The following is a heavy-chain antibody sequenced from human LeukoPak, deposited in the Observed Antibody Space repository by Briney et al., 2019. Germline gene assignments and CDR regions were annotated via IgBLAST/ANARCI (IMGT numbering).Heavy chain of an antibody. J-gene: IGHJ4*02. D-gene: IGHD2-15*01. CDR1: GFTFSSYG. CDR3: TTWVGDDF. Sequence: GGSLRLSCAASGFTFSSYGMHWVRQASGKGPEWVGRTKNKANNYATTYSASVKGRFVISRDDAKNTAYLQMNSLKTEDTAVYYCTTWVGDDFWGQGTLVTVSS. CDR2: TKNKANNYAT. V-gene: IGHV3-73*01.